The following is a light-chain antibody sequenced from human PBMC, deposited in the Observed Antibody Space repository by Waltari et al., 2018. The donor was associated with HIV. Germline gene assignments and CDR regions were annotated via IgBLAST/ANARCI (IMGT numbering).Light chain of an antibody. Sequence: EILMSQSPDSLAVSLGERAPLYCKSSQTVLSSSNNKNYLAWYQQKPGQPPKLLIYGASTRESGVPDRFSGSGSGTDFTLTISSLQSEDVAVYYCQQYYSTPWTFGQGAKVEIK. CDR2: GAS. V-gene: IGKV4-1*01. CDR1: QTVLSSSNNKNY. CDR3: QQYYSTPWT. J-gene: IGKJ1*01.